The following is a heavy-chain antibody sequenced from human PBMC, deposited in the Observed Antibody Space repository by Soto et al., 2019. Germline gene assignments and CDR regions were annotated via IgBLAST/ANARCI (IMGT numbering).Heavy chain of an antibody. Sequence: PGGSLRLSCAASGFTFSSYAMSWVRQAPGKGLEWVSAISGSGGSTYYADSVKGRFTISRDNSKNTLYLQMNSLRAEDTAVYYCAKGPSEWLLNYYYYGMDVWGQGTTVTVSS. J-gene: IGHJ6*02. CDR2: ISGSGGST. V-gene: IGHV3-23*01. CDR3: AKGPSEWLLNYYYYGMDV. D-gene: IGHD3-3*01. CDR1: GFTFSSYA.